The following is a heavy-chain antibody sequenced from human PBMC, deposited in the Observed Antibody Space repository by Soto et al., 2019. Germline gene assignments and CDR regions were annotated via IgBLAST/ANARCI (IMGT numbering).Heavy chain of an antibody. J-gene: IGHJ4*02. CDR2: ISAGSEGA. D-gene: IGHD2-15*01. CDR1: GFTFSSHA. V-gene: IGHV3-23*01. Sequence: EVQLSESGGGLVQPGGALRLSCAASGFTFSSHAMSWVRQAPGKGLEWISSISAGSEGAYYADSVKGRFTISRDNSKNTLYLQMNSLRAEDTAVYYCARDLWWYLHWGQGTLVTVSS. CDR3: ARDLWWYLH.